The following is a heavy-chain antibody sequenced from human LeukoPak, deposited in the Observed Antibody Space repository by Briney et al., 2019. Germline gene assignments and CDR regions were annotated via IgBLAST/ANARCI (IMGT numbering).Heavy chain of an antibody. Sequence: GRSLRLSCAAPGFTFSDYYMSWIRQAPGKGLEWVSYISSSGSTIYYADSVKGRFTISRDNAKNSLYLQMNSLRAEDTAVYYCARTTIGVSDAFDIWGQGTMVTVSS. CDR2: ISSSGSTI. J-gene: IGHJ3*02. CDR3: ARTTIGVSDAFDI. V-gene: IGHV3-11*01. D-gene: IGHD3-10*01. CDR1: GFTFSDYY.